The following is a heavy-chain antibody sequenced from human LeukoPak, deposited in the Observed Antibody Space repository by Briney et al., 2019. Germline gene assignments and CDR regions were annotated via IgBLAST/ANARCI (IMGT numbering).Heavy chain of an antibody. V-gene: IGHV3-66*01. CDR2: VDSGGTT. D-gene: IGHD3-10*01. J-gene: IGHJ4*02. Sequence: PGGSLRLSCAASGFTVSTNYMSWVRQAPGKGLEWVSLVDSGGTTYHEDSVKGRFTISRDDSKNTVYPQMNSLRAEDTAVYYCVKSPWYHGSGSYSGTIHWGQGTLVTVSS. CDR1: GFTVSTNY. CDR3: VKSPWYHGSGSYSGTIH.